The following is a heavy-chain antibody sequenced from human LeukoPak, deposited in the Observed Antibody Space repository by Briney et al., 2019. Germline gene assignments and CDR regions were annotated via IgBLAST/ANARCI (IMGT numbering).Heavy chain of an antibody. CDR1: GYTFTGYY. D-gene: IGHD6-13*01. J-gene: IGHJ5*02. V-gene: IGHV1-2*02. CDR3: ARDSLGRYSSSWYGGWFDP. Sequence: ASVKVSCKASGYTFTGYYMHWVRQAPGQGLEWMGWINPNSGGTNYAQKFQGRVTMTRDTSISTAYMELSRLRSDDTAVYYCARDSLGRYSSSWYGGWFDPWGQGTLVIVSS. CDR2: INPNSGGT.